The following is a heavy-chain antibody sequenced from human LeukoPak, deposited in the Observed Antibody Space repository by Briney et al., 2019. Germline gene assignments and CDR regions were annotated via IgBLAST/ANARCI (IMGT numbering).Heavy chain of an antibody. CDR1: GFTFINYA. V-gene: IGHV3-30*04. CDR2: ISIDGSDK. D-gene: IGHD1-26*01. Sequence: GGSLRLSCAASGFTFINYALHWVRQAPGKGLEWVAVISIDGSDKHYAESVQGRFTISRDNSKNTLYLQMNSLRAEDTAVYYCAKMIGGGSYGERVYFDYWGQGTLVTVSS. CDR3: AKMIGGGSYGERVYFDY. J-gene: IGHJ4*02.